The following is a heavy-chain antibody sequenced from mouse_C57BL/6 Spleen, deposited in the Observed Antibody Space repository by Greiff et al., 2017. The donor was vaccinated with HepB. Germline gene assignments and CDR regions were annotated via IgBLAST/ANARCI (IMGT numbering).Heavy chain of an antibody. V-gene: IGHV1-50*01. D-gene: IGHD2-5*01. CDR3: ARSHYSNCGDY. J-gene: IGHJ2*01. CDR1: GYTFTSYW. CDR2: IDPSDSYT. Sequence: QVQLQQPGAELVKPGASVKLSCKASGYTFTSYWMQWVKQRPGQGLEWIGEIDPSDSYTNYNQKFKGKATLTVDTSSSTAYMQLSSLTSEDSAVYYCARSHYSNCGDYWGQGTTLTVSS.